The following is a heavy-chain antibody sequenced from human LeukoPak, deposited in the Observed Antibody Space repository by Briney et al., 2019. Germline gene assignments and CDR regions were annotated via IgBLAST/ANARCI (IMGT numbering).Heavy chain of an antibody. J-gene: IGHJ3*02. CDR3: ARERPGIVVVPAAIRRGDAFDI. CDR1: GGSISSGSYY. CDR2: IYTSGST. D-gene: IGHD2-2*02. Sequence: SETLSLTCTVSGGSISSGSYYGSWIRQPAGKGLEWIGRIYTSGSTNYNPSLKSRVTISVDTSKNQFSLKLSSVTAADTAVYYCARERPGIVVVPAAIRRGDAFDIWGQGTMVTVSS. V-gene: IGHV4-61*02.